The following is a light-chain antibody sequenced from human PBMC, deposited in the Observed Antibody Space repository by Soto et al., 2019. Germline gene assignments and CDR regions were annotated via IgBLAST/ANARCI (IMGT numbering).Light chain of an antibody. V-gene: IGLV1-47*02. CDR3: AAWDGSRRAVI. Sequence: QSVLTQPPSASGTPGQRVTISCSGSSSNIGGTNYAYWYQQFPGTAPKLVIHSNNLRPSGVPEQISGSKSASSASLAISGLGSGDGSEYYCAAWDGSRRAVIFGGGTTLTV. CDR1: SSNIGGTNY. CDR2: SNN. J-gene: IGLJ2*01.